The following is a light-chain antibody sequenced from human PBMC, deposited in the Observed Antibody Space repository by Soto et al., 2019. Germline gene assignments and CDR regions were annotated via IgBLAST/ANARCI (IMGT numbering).Light chain of an antibody. Sequence: QCVLTQPPSGSGSPGQRVTISCTGSSSNIGAGYNVHWYQQLPGAVPKLLIYTNTNRPSGVPDRFSGSKSGTSGSLAITGLQAEDEADYYCQSFDSSLTATVFGGGTKLTVL. CDR1: SSNIGAGYN. V-gene: IGLV1-40*01. CDR3: QSFDSSLTATV. J-gene: IGLJ2*01. CDR2: TNT.